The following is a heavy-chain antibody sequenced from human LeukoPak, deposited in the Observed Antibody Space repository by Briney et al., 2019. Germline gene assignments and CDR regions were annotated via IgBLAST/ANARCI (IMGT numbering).Heavy chain of an antibody. J-gene: IGHJ4*02. CDR2: INWSSNDI. D-gene: IGHD1-14*01. Sequence: GRSLRLSCTASGFTFDDYAMHWVRQAPGKDLEWVSGINWSSNDIIYADSVKGRFTISRDNAKNSLYLQMNSLRAEDTAFYYCTKRRNSDHPFDYWGQGTLVTVSS. V-gene: IGHV3-9*01. CDR1: GFTFDDYA. CDR3: TKRRNSDHPFDY.